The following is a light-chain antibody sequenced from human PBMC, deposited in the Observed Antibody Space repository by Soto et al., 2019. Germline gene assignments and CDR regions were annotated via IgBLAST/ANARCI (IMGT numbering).Light chain of an antibody. Sequence: QSALTQPASVSGSPGQSITISCTGTSSDVGDYPYVSWYQQHPGKVPKLIIYVVTNRPSGVSGRFSGSKSENTASLTISGLQAEDEADYYCSSYSRTNTLVFGSGTKLTVL. CDR1: SSDVGDYPY. CDR2: VVT. J-gene: IGLJ1*01. V-gene: IGLV2-14*01. CDR3: SSYSRTNTLV.